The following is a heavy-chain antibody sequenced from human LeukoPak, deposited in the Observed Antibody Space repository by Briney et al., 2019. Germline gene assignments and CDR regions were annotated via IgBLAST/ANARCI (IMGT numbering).Heavy chain of an antibody. J-gene: IGHJ3*02. CDR1: GFTFSKYW. D-gene: IGHD3-22*01. CDR2: IRGDGSVK. Sequence: PGGSLRLSCAASGFTFSKYWMTWVRQAPGKGLEWVANIRGDGSVKYLLDSVKGRFTISRDNVKNSLSLEMNNLRAEDTALYYCSSDANYYDNSRHYFDAFDMWGQGTMVTVSS. CDR3: SSDANYYDNSRHYFDAFDM. V-gene: IGHV3-7*01.